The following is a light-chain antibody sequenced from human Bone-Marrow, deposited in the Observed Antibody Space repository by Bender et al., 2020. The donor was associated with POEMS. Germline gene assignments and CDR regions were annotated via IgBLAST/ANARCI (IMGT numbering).Light chain of an antibody. Sequence: QSVLTQPPSASGTPGQRVTITCSGSSSNIGTNPVNWYQQLPGTAPKLLIYINNQRPSGAPDRFSGSKSGTSASLAISGLQSGDEADYYCAAWEDSLNGWVFGGGTKLTVL. CDR3: AAWEDSLNGWV. J-gene: IGLJ3*02. CDR1: SSNIGTNP. CDR2: INN. V-gene: IGLV1-44*01.